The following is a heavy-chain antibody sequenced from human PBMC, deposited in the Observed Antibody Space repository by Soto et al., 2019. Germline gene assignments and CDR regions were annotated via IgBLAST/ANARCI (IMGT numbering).Heavy chain of an antibody. CDR1: GYSFTSYW. J-gene: IGHJ5*02. CDR2: IYPGDSDT. V-gene: IGHV5-51*01. CDR3: ARQGSIANRRNWLDP. D-gene: IGHD6-6*01. Sequence: GESLKISCXASGYSFTSYWIAWVRQVPGKGLEWMGIIYPGDSDTRDSPSFQGQVTISADKSISTAYLQWSSLTASDTAIYYCARQGSIANRRNWLDPWGQGTPVTVSS.